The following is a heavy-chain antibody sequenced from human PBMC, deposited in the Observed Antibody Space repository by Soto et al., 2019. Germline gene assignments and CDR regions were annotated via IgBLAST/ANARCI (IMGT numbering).Heavy chain of an antibody. CDR2: FNPSGLST. CDR1: GSITNHH. D-gene: IGHD6-19*01. CDR3: AKVTHRGPIAVAGPLGS. V-gene: IGHV1-46*01. J-gene: IGHJ4*02. Sequence: QVHLVQSGAEVKKPGASVNVSCPASGSITNHHMHWVHQAPGQGLEWMGIFNPSGLSTTYAQKFQGRVTIARDTSTSTVYMELSSLTSEDTAVYFCAKVTHRGPIAVAGPLGSWGQGTLVIVSS.